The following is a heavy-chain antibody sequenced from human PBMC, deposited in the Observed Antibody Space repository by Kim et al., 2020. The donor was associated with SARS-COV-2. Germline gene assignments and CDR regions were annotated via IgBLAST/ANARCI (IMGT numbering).Heavy chain of an antibody. Sequence: SVKGRFTISRDNSKNTLYLQMNSLRAEDTAVYYCAKVRSGGYSYGYYFDYWGQGTLVTVSS. J-gene: IGHJ4*02. CDR3: AKVRSGGYSYGYYFDY. V-gene: IGHV3-33*06. D-gene: IGHD5-18*01.